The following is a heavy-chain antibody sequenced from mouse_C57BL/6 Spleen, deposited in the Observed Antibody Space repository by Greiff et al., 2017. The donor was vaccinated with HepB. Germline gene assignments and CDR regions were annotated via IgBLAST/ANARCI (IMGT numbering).Heavy chain of an antibody. J-gene: IGHJ2*01. V-gene: IGHV3-6*01. D-gene: IGHD2-2*01. Sequence: EVQLQESGPGLVKPSQSLSLTCSVTGYSITSGYYWNWIRQFPGNKLEWMGYISYDGSNNYNPSLKNRISITRDTSKNQFFLKLNSVTTEDTATYYCARDDPYGYDFYWGQGTTLTVSS. CDR1: GYSITSGYY. CDR2: ISYDGSN. CDR3: ARDDPYGYDFY.